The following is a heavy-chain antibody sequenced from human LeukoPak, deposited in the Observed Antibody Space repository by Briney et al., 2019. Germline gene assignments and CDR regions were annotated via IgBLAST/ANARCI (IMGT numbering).Heavy chain of an antibody. CDR2: ISHNGGVT. D-gene: IGHD6-13*01. V-gene: IGHV3-30-3*01. J-gene: IGHJ4*02. CDR1: GFRFSDYA. Sequence: QPGGSLRLSCAASGFRFSDYAVHWLRQAPGKGLEWVAIISHNGGVTDHTDSVKGRFSVSRDNSDYFLYLQMDNLRLDDTAVYYCARDEGHSTNWGLFDFWGQGSLVTVS. CDR3: ARDEGHSTNWGLFDF.